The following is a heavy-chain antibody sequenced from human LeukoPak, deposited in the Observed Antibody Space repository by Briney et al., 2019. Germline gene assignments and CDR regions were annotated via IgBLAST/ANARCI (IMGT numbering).Heavy chain of an antibody. J-gene: IGHJ2*01. CDR1: GGSISSYY. D-gene: IGHD6-13*01. CDR3: ARGAAVDL. Sequence: SETLSLTCTVSGGSISSYYWSWIRQPPGKGLEWIGEINHSGSTNYNPSLKSRVTISVDTSKNQFSLKLSSVTAADTAVYYCARGAAVDLWGRGTLVTVSS. V-gene: IGHV4-34*01. CDR2: INHSGST.